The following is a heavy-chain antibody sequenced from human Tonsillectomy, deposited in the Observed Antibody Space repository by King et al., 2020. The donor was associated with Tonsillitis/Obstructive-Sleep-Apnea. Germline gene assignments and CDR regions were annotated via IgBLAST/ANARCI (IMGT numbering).Heavy chain of an antibody. J-gene: IGHJ6*03. CDR1: GFTFDDYA. V-gene: IGHV3-9*01. D-gene: IGHD1-26*01. CDR3: AKVASPTTFYYYMDV. CDR2: ISWNSGSI. Sequence: QLVQSGGGLVQPGRSLRLSCAASGFTFDDYAMHWVRQAPGKGLEWVSGISWNSGSIGYADSVKGRFTISRDNAKNSLYLQMNSLRTEDTALYYCAKVASPTTFYYYMDVWGKGTTVTVAS.